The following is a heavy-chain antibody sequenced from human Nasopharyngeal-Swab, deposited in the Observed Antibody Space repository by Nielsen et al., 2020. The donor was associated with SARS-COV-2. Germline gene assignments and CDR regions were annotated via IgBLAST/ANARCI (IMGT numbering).Heavy chain of an antibody. CDR1: GFTFSSYS. CDR3: ARDVFSSGPQLLWFGELYAFDYYYYGMDV. V-gene: IGHV3-48*01. D-gene: IGHD3-10*01. Sequence: GESLKISCAASGFTFSSYSMNWVRQAPGKGLEWVSYISSSSSTIYYADSVKGRFTISRDNAKNSLYLQMNSLRAEDTAVYYCARDVFSSGPQLLWFGELYAFDYYYYGMDVWGQGTTVTVSS. CDR2: ISSSSSTI. J-gene: IGHJ6*02.